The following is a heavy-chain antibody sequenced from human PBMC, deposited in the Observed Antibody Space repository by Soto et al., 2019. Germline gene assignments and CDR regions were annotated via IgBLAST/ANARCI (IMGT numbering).Heavy chain of an antibody. J-gene: IGHJ6*02. D-gene: IGHD3-10*01. Sequence: VHLVESGGGLIQPGGSLRLSCAASGLTVGDNYMIWVRQAPGMGLEWVSAIYYNGTTYYADSVQGRFTISRDTSKNTLSLQMDSLRVEDTAVYYCVRPLSSGRNYGKDVWGQGTTVTVSS. CDR1: GLTVGDNY. CDR3: VRPLSSGRNYGKDV. CDR2: IYYNGTT. V-gene: IGHV3-53*01.